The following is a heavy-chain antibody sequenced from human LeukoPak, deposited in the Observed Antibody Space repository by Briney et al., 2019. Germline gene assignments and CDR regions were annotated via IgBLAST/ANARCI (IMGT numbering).Heavy chain of an antibody. CDR2: IIPIFGTA. V-gene: IGHV1-69*05. CDR1: GGTFSSYA. Sequence: GASVKVSCKASGGTFSSYAISWVRQAPGQGLEWMGGIIPIFGTANYAQKLQGRVTMTTDTSTSTAYMELRSLRSDDTAVYYCARAGSSRIEFDPWGQGTLVTVSS. J-gene: IGHJ5*02. D-gene: IGHD2-2*01. CDR3: ARAGSSRIEFDP.